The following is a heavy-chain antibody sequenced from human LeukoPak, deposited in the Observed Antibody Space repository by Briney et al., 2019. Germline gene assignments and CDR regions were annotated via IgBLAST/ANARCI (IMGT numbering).Heavy chain of an antibody. V-gene: IGHV1-69*13. CDR2: IIPIFGTA. J-gene: IGHJ4*02. D-gene: IGHD5-24*01. Sequence: APVKVSCKASGYTFTSYYMHWVRQAPGQGLEWMGGIIPIFGTANYAQKFQGRVTITADESTSTAYMELSSLRSEDTAVYYCAKSGYNRFDYWGQGTLVTVSS. CDR3: AKSGYNRFDY. CDR1: GYTFTSYY.